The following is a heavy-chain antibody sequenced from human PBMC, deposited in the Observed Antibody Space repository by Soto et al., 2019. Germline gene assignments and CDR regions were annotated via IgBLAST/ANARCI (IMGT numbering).Heavy chain of an antibody. V-gene: IGHV3-23*01. D-gene: IGHD1-1*01. CDR1: GFTFSSYA. J-gene: IGHJ4*02. Sequence: EVQLLESGGGLVQPGGSLGPASAASGFTFSSYAMSWVRQAPGKGLEWVSAISGSGGSTYYADSVKGQFTISRDNAKNTLYLQMNSLRAEDTAVYYCARDREILERPYFDYWGQGTPVTVSS. CDR2: ISGSGGST. CDR3: ARDREILERPYFDY.